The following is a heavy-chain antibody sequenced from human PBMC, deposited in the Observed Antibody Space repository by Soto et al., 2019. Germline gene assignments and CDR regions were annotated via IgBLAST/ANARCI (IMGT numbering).Heavy chain of an antibody. V-gene: IGHV1-46*04. D-gene: IGHD5-12*01. J-gene: IGHJ6*02. Sequence: QVQLVQSGAEVKKPGASVKVSCKASGYTFTSYYMHWVRQAPGQGLEWMGIINPSGGSTSNAQKLQGRVTMTRDTSTSTVYMALSSLRSEDTAVYYCARDDIGRHYSYGMDVWGQGTTVTVS. CDR1: GYTFTSYY. CDR2: INPSGGST. CDR3: ARDDIGRHYSYGMDV.